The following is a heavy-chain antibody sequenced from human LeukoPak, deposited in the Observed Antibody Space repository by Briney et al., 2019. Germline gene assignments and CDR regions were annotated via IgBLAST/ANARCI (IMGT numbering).Heavy chain of an antibody. CDR1: GFTFRTYW. CDR2: IKRNGSVK. D-gene: IGHD1/OR15-1a*01. V-gene: IGHV3-7*01. Sequence: PGGSLRLSCAASGFTFRTYWTDWVRQAPGKGLEWVANIKRNGSVKNYADSVKGRFTISRDNTKNSLYLEMNSLRGEDTAVYYCARNFGSQQFDYWGQGTLVTVSS. J-gene: IGHJ4*02. CDR3: ARNFGSQQFDY.